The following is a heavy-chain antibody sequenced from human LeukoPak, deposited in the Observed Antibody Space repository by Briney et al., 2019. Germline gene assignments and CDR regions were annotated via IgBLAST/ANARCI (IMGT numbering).Heavy chain of an antibody. CDR2: IWYDGNNK. CDR1: GFTFSSYG. Sequence: GGSLRLSCAASGFTFSSYGMHWVRQAPGKGLEWGAVIWYDGNNKFHADSVRGRFTISRDNSKNTVYLQMNSLRAEDTAVYYCTRARKSGIAAFDYWGQGTLVTVSS. CDR3: TRARKSGIAAFDY. D-gene: IGHD6-13*01. J-gene: IGHJ4*02. V-gene: IGHV3-33*01.